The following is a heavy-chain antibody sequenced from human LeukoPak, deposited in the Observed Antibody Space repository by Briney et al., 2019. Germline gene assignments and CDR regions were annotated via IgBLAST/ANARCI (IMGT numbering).Heavy chain of an antibody. V-gene: IGHV3-11*04. CDR3: ARVLGYSSSWSSYYYYMDV. CDR1: GFTFSDYY. D-gene: IGHD6-13*01. CDR2: ISSSGSTI. J-gene: IGHJ6*03. Sequence: GGSLRLSCAASGFTFSDYYMSWIRQAPGKGLEWVSYISSSGSTIYYADSVKGRFTISRDNAKNSLYLQMNSLRAEDTAVYYCARVLGYSSSWSSYYYYMDVWGKGTTVTISS.